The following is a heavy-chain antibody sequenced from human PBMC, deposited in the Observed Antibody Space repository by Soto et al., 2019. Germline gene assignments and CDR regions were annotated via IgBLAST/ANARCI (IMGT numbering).Heavy chain of an antibody. D-gene: IGHD2-15*01. CDR2: LIGDGSRT. CDR1: GFTEFTFSDYW. CDR3: ARGRGYCGRGSCLPSYLDY. V-gene: IGHV3-74*03. Sequence: GGSLRLSCAASGFTEFTFSDYWMYWVRQAPGKGLVWVSHLIGDGSRTTYADSVKGRFTISRDNAKNTLYLQLNSLRPEDTAVYYCARGRGYCGRGSCLPSYLDYWGQGTLVTVSS. J-gene: IGHJ4*02.